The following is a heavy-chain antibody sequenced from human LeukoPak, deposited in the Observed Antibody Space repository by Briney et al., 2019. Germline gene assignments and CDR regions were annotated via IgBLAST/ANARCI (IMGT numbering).Heavy chain of an antibody. J-gene: IGHJ4*01. Sequence: PGRSLRLSCAASGFTFSSYGVHWVRQAPGKGLEWVAVISFDGSYKFYADSVKGRFTISRDNSKNTLYLQMNSLRAEDTAVYYCAKDKSTYYYGSGSLPGVFLDYWGHGTLVTVSS. D-gene: IGHD3-10*01. V-gene: IGHV3-30*18. CDR2: ISFDGSYK. CDR1: GFTFSSYG. CDR3: AKDKSTYYYGSGSLPGVFLDY.